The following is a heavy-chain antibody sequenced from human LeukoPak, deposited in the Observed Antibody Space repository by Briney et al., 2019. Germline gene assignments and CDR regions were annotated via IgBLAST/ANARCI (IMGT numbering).Heavy chain of an antibody. J-gene: IGHJ4*02. CDR2: IYYSGST. D-gene: IGHD6-19*01. CDR3: ARVLAVAGTPFDY. V-gene: IGHV4-59*01. Sequence: SETLSLTCTVSGGSISSYYWSWIRQPPGKGLEWIGYIYYSGSTHYNPSLKSRAAISVDTSKNHFSLKLSSVTAADTAVHYCARVLAVAGTPFDYWGQGTLVTVSS. CDR1: GGSISSYY.